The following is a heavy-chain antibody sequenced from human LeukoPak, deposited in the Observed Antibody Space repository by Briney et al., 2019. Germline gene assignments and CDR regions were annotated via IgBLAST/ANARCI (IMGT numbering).Heavy chain of an antibody. J-gene: IGHJ4*02. D-gene: IGHD3-22*01. CDR1: GGSISSYY. V-gene: IGHV4-59*01. CDR3: ARERVYDSSGYYISDY. CDR2: IYYSGST. Sequence: SETLSLTCTVSGGSISSYYWSWIRQPPGKGLEWIGYIYYSGSTNYNPSLKSRVTISVDTSKNQFSLKLSSVTAADTAVYYCARERVYDSSGYYISDYWGQGTLVTVSS.